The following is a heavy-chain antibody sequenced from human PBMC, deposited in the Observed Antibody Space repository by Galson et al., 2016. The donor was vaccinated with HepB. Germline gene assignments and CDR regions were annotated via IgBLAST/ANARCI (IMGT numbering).Heavy chain of an antibody. Sequence: LRLSCAASGFTFSSFAMSWVRQAPGKGLEWVSVIGGSGGSTYYADSVKGRFTISRDNSKSTLYPEMNSLRADDTAIYYCAKLTMIIVVTPHFDSWGQGTLVTVSS. D-gene: IGHD3-22*01. CDR1: GFTFSSFA. J-gene: IGHJ4*02. CDR3: AKLTMIIVVTPHFDS. CDR2: IGGSGGST. V-gene: IGHV3-23*01.